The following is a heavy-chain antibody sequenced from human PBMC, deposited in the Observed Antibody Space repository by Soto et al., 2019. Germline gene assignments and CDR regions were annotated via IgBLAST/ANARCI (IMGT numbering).Heavy chain of an antibody. CDR3: ARSGSIAAAGNYYYYYGMDV. D-gene: IGHD6-13*01. J-gene: IGHJ6*02. CDR1: GFTFSSYA. Sequence: HPGGSLRLSCAASGFTFSSYAMHWVRQAPGKGLEWVAVISYDGSNKYYADSVKGRFTISRDNSKNTLYLQMNSLRAEDTAVYYCARSGSIAAAGNYYYYYGMDVWGQGTTVTVSS. CDR2: ISYDGSNK. V-gene: IGHV3-30-3*01.